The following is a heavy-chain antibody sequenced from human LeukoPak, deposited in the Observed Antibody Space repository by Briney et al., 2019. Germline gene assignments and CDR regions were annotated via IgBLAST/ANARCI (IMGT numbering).Heavy chain of an antibody. D-gene: IGHD6-13*01. J-gene: IGHJ4*02. CDR3: ARDKWYSSSWYFIDY. V-gene: IGHV1-3*01. CDR2: INAGNGNT. Sequence: ASVKVSCKASGYTFTSYAMHWVRQAPGLRLEWMGWINAGNGNTKYSQKFQGRVTITRDTSASTAYMELSSLRSEDTAVYYCARDKWYSSSWYFIDYWGQGTLVTVSS. CDR1: GYTFTSYA.